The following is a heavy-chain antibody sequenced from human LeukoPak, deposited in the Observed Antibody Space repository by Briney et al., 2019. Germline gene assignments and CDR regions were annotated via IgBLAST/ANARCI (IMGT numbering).Heavy chain of an antibody. CDR2: ISFDGSAQ. CDR3: AKDNKMKSRRADALDA. J-gene: IGHJ3*01. V-gene: IGHV3-30*18. D-gene: IGHD2/OR15-2a*01. Sequence: GGSLRLSCEASGFTFSSHAMSWVRQSPGRGLEWVAVISFDGSAQYYAESVRGRVTVSTAQSKTRVHLQMHSLTAGATAVYYCAKDNKMKSRRADALDAWGGGTKVTVSS. CDR1: GFTFSSHA.